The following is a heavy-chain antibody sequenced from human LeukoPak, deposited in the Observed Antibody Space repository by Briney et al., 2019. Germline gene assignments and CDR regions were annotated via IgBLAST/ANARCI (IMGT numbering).Heavy chain of an antibody. V-gene: IGHV4-4*07. J-gene: IGHJ3*02. CDR1: GGSISSYY. CDR3: ARGYYYDSSGYYYTGAFDI. CDR2: IYTSGST. D-gene: IGHD3-22*01. Sequence: SETLSLTCTASGGSISSYYWSWIRQPAGKGLEWIGRIYTSGSTNYNPSLKSRVTMSVDTSKNQFSLKLSSVTAADTAVYYCARGYYYDSSGYYYTGAFDIWGQGTMVTVSS.